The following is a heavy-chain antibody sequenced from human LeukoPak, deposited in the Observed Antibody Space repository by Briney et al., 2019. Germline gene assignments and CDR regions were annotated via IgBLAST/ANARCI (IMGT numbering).Heavy chain of an antibody. Sequence: GGSLRHSCAASGFTVSSNYMSWVRQAPGHGLEWVSVIYSGGSTYYADSVTGRFTISRDNSKNTLYLQMNSLRAEDTAVYYCARRLPKPARAFDIWAQGTMVTVSS. J-gene: IGHJ3*02. CDR3: ARRLPKPARAFDI. V-gene: IGHV3-53*01. CDR2: IYSGGST. CDR1: GFTVSSNY.